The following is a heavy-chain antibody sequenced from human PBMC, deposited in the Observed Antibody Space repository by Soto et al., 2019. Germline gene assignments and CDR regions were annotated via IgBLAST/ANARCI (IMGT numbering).Heavy chain of an antibody. Sequence: KPSETLSLTCTVSGGSISSYYWSWIRQPPGKGLEWIGYIYYSGSTNYNPSLKSRVTISVDTSKNQFSLKLSSVTAADTAVYYCAREYYDILTGFAAADWFDPWGQGTLVTVSS. J-gene: IGHJ5*02. D-gene: IGHD3-9*01. CDR1: GGSISSYY. V-gene: IGHV4-59*01. CDR2: IYYSGST. CDR3: AREYYDILTGFAAADWFDP.